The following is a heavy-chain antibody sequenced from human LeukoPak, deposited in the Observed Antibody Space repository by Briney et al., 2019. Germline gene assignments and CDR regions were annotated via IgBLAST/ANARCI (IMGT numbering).Heavy chain of an antibody. CDR2: ISDSGGST. V-gene: IGHV3-23*01. J-gene: IGHJ4*02. CDR1: GFTFRTYA. Sequence: GGSLRLSCAASGFTFRTYAMSWVRQAPGKGLEWVSDISDSGGSTHYADSVKGRFTISRDNSKNTLYLQMSSLRAEETAVYFCAKIRGYSYGYGDYWGQGTLVTVSS. CDR3: AKIRGYSYGYGDY. D-gene: IGHD5-18*01.